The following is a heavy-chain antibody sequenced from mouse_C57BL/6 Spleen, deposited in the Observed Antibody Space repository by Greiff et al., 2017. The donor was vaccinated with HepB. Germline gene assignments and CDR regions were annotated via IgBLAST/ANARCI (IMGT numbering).Heavy chain of an antibody. J-gene: IGHJ4*01. CDR1: GFTFSSYG. D-gene: IGHD2-2*01. CDR2: ISSGGSYT. CDR3: ARRGYGYDDYAMDY. Sequence: EVQLQESGGDLVKPGGSLKLSCAASGFTFSSYGMSWVRQTPDKRLEWVATISSGGSYTYYPDSVKGRFTISRDNAKNTLYLQMSSLKSVDTAMYYCARRGYGYDDYAMDYWGQGTSVTVSS. V-gene: IGHV5-6*01.